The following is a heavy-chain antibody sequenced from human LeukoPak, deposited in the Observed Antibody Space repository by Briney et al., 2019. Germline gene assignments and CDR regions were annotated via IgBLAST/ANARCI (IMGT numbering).Heavy chain of an antibody. CDR2: IWYDGSNK. CDR3: ARARYSSSWLPIDY. J-gene: IGHJ4*02. Sequence: GGSLRLSCAASGFTFSSYGMHWVRQAPGKGLEWVAVIWYDGSNKYYADSVKGRFTISRDNSKNTLYLQTNSLRAEDTAVYYCARARYSSSWLPIDYWGQGTLVTVSS. V-gene: IGHV3-33*01. CDR1: GFTFSSYG. D-gene: IGHD6-13*01.